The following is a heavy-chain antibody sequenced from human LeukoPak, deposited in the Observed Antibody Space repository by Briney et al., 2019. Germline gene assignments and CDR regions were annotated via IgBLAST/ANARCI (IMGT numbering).Heavy chain of an antibody. J-gene: IGHJ3*02. CDR3: ARDHRLRGYYYDCSGYYPDDAFDI. D-gene: IGHD3-22*01. CDR1: GFTFSSYS. V-gene: IGHV3-21*01. CDR2: ISSSSSYI. Sequence: GESLRLSCAASGFTFSSYSMNWVRQAPGKGLEWVSSISSSSSYIYHADSVKGRFTISRDNAKNSLYLQMNSLRAEDTAVYYCARDHRLRGYYYDCSGYYPDDAFDIWGQGTMVTVSS.